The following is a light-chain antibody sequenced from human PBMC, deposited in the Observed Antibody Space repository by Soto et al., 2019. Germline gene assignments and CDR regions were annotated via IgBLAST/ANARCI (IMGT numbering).Light chain of an antibody. CDR1: SNDVGGYNY. Sequence: QSALTQPASVSGSPGQSITISCPGTSNDVGGYNYVSWYQQHPGKAPKLMIYDVSNRPSGVSNRFSGSKSGNTASLTISGLQAEDEADYYCSSYTSSSTYVFGTGTKVTVL. CDR2: DVS. CDR3: SSYTSSSTYV. J-gene: IGLJ1*01. V-gene: IGLV2-14*01.